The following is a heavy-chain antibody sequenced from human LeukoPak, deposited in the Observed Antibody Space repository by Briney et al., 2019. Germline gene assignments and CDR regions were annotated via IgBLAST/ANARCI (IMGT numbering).Heavy chain of an antibody. D-gene: IGHD3-22*01. J-gene: IGHJ6*02. CDR2: IYTSGST. CDR3: AGDNGYYDSSGYYAPYYYYGMDV. Sequence: SETLSLTCTVSGGSISSYYWSWIRQPAGKGLEWIGRIYTSGSTNYNPSLKSRVTMSVDTSKNQFSLKLSSVTAADTAVYYCAGDNGYYDSSGYYAPYYYYGMDVWGQGTTVTVSS. V-gene: IGHV4-4*07. CDR1: GGSISSYY.